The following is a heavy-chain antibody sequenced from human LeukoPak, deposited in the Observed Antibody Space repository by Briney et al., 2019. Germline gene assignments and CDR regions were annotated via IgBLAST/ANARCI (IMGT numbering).Heavy chain of an antibody. J-gene: IGHJ3*02. CDR3: VRPREEWLFLGAFDI. CDR2: LSSDGNNK. CDR1: RFTFSNYA. Sequence: GGSLRLSCAASRFTFSNYAIHWVRQAPGKGLEWVAALSSDGNNKYYTDSVKGRFTISRDNSKNTLYLQMNTLRTEDTAVYYSVRPREEWLFLGAFDIWGQGTMVTVSS. V-gene: IGHV3-30*04. D-gene: IGHD3-3*01.